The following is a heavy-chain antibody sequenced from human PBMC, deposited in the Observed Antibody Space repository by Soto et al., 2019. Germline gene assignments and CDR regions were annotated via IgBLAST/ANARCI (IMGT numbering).Heavy chain of an antibody. J-gene: IGHJ4*02. V-gene: IGHV3-23*01. CDR2: IIGNGDTA. CDR3: AKDYDYGDSLPFDY. CDR1: GFSFTNYG. D-gene: IGHD4-17*01. Sequence: EVQLLEAGGGLVQPGGSLRLSCAASGFSFTNYGMSWVRQAPGKGLEWLSAIIGNGDTAYYVDSVRGRFTISRDNSKNTLYLQLDDLGAEDTAIYYCAKDYDYGDSLPFDYWGQGTLVTVSS.